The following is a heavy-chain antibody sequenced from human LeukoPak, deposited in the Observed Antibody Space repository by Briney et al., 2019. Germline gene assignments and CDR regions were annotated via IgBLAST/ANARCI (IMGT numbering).Heavy chain of an antibody. CDR2: ISSSSRTI. D-gene: IGHD3-10*01. Sequence: GGSLRLSCAASGFTFSSYSMNWVRQAPGKGLEWVSYISSSSRTIYYADSVKGRFTISRDNAKNSLYLQMNGLRAEDTAVYYCARIQAEYGSGNGFDIWGQGTMVTVSS. J-gene: IGHJ3*02. V-gene: IGHV3-48*04. CDR1: GFTFSSYS. CDR3: ARIQAEYGSGNGFDI.